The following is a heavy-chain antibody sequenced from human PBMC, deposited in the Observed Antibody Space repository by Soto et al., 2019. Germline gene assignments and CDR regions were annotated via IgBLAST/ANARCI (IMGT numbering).Heavy chain of an antibody. Sequence: SETLSLTCTVSGGYISSGGYYWSWIRQHPGKGLEWIGYTYYSGSTYYNPSLKSRVTISVDTSKNQFSLKLSSVTAADTAVYYCARGSRFLGVWGKGTTVTVSS. CDR2: TYYSGST. V-gene: IGHV4-31*03. CDR3: ARGSRFLGV. D-gene: IGHD3-3*01. CDR1: GGYISSGGYY. J-gene: IGHJ6*04.